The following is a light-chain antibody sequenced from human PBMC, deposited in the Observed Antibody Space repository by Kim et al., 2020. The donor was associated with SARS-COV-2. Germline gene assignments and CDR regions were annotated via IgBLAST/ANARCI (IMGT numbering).Light chain of an antibody. CDR1: SGSMASNY. CDR2: EDN. Sequence: KTITLAFTRSSGSMASNYVNWYQQRPGSSPTTVIYEDNQRPSGVPDRFSGSIDSSSTSASLTVSGLKTEDEADYYCQSYDSSNQVFGGGTQLTVL. J-gene: IGLJ2*01. V-gene: IGLV6-57*01. CDR3: QSYDSSNQV.